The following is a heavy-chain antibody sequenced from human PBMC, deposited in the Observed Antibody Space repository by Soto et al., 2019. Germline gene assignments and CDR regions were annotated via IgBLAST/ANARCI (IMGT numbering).Heavy chain of an antibody. J-gene: IGHJ4*02. CDR3: ARGLPVPRWGSGSRTGVYYFDY. V-gene: IGHV4-34*01. CDR1: GGSFSGYY. D-gene: IGHD1-26*01. Sequence: PSETLSLTCAVYGGSFSGYYWSWIRQPPGKGLEWIGEINHSGSTNYNPSLKSRVTISVDTSKNQFSLKLSSVTAADTAVYYCARGLPVPRWGSGSRTGVYYFDYWGQGTLVTVSS. CDR2: INHSGST.